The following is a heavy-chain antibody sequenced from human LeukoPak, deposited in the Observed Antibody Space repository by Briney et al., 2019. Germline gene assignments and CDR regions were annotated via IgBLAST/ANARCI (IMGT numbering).Heavy chain of an antibody. CDR1: GGSISSSSYY. J-gene: IGHJ3*02. Sequence: SETLSLTCTVSGGSISSSSYYWGWIRQPPGKGLEWIGSIYYSGSTYYNPSLKSRVTISVDTSKNQFSLKLSSVTAADTAVYYCARDPGDGYNFGAFDIWGQGTMVTVSS. CDR2: IYYSGST. CDR3: ARDPGDGYNFGAFDI. D-gene: IGHD5-24*01. V-gene: IGHV4-39*07.